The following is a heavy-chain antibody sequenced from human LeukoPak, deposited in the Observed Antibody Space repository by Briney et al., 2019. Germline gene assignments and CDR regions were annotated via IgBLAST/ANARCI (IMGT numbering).Heavy chain of an antibody. D-gene: IGHD2-15*01. CDR2: ISYGGHS. CDR3: ARHNGCYSCSLDY. J-gene: IGHJ4*02. Sequence: SETLSLTCAAYGGSFSGYYWSWIRQPPGQGLEWIGSISYGGHSNQNPSLKSRLTISVDTSKRQFSLKLTSVTAADTAVYYCARHNGCYSCSLDYWGQGTLVTVSS. V-gene: IGHV4-34*01. CDR1: GGSFSGYY.